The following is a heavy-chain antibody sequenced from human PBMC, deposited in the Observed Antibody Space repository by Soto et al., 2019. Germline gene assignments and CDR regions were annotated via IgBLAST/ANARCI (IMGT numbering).Heavy chain of an antibody. V-gene: IGHV1-46*01. CDR1: GYTFTSYY. CDR3: ARGSGPMIEWH. Sequence: GASVKVSCKASGYTFTSYYMHWVRQAPGGGLEWLGIINPSGGSTTYRQKFQGRVTMTRDTSTSTVYMELSSLRSEDTAVYYCARGSGPMIEWHWGQGTLVTVSS. J-gene: IGHJ4*02. D-gene: IGHD3-22*01. CDR2: INPSGGST.